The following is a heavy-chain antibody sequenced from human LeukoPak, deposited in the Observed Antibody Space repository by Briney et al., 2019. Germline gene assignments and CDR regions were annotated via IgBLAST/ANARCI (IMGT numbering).Heavy chain of an antibody. J-gene: IGHJ4*02. V-gene: IGHV1-69*04. D-gene: IGHD2-15*01. CDR3: ARDRCSGGSCYLYYFDY. CDR1: GGTFGSYA. CDR2: IIPILGIA. Sequence: ASVKVSCKASGGTFGSYAISWVRQAPGQGLEWMGRIIPILGIANYAQKFQGRVTITADKSTSTAYMELSSLRSEDTAVYYCARDRCSGGSCYLYYFDYWGQGTLVTVSS.